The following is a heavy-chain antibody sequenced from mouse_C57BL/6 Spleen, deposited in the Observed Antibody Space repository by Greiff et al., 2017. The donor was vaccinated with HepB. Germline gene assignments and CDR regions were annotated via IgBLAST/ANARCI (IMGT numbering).Heavy chain of an antibody. CDR1: GYTFTSYW. D-gene: IGHD1-1*01. J-gene: IGHJ4*01. Sequence: QVQLQQPGAELVRPGSSVKLSCKASGYTFTSYWMHWVKQRPIQGLEWIGNIDPSDSETHYNQKFKDKATLTVDKSSSTAYMQLSSLTSEDSAVYYCARTPYGSSPYYAMDYWGQGTSVTVSS. CDR2: IDPSDSET. CDR3: ARTPYGSSPYYAMDY. V-gene: IGHV1-52*01.